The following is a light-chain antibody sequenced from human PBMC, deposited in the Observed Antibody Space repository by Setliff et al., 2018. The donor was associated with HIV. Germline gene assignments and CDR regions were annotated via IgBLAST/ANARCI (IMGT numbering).Light chain of an antibody. CDR1: DSNFGGDI. CDR2: TNN. CDR3: AAWDDSLNGPV. Sequence: QSVLTQPPSASGPPGQRVTISCSGSDSNFGGDIVNWYQHLPGTAPRLLIYTNNQRPSGVPDRFSAFKSGSSASLVISGLQSDDEADYYCAAWDDSLNGPVFGTGTKVTVL. V-gene: IGLV1-44*01. J-gene: IGLJ1*01.